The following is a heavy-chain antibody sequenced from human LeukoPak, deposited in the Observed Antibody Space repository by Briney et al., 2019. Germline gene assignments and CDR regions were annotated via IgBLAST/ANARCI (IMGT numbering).Heavy chain of an antibody. V-gene: IGHV3-48*01. CDR3: ASQPEGGGYRYDSHPGYFDF. CDR2: ISSSTSTI. D-gene: IGHD5-18*01. J-gene: IGHJ4*02. CDR1: GFTFTSYN. Sequence: PGGSLRLSCAASGFTFTSYNMNWVRQAPGKGLEWVSYISSSTSTIYYADSVKGRFTVSRDNAKNSLSLQMNSLRAEDTAVYYCASQPEGGGYRYDSHPGYFDFWGQGTLITDSS.